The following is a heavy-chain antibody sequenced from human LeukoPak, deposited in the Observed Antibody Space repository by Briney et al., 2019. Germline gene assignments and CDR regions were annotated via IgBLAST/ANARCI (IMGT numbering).Heavy chain of an antibody. J-gene: IGHJ3*01. D-gene: IGHD3-22*01. V-gene: IGHV2-5*02. CDR1: GFSLNSDGAA. Sequence: SGRTLVKPTQTLTLTCTFSGFSLNSDGAAVTWIRQPPGKALEWLALVYWDDDKRYSPSLEGRLTITKDTSKNQVVLTMTNMDPVDTATYYCAHRPLRGRGSFDVWGPGTMVAVSA. CDR2: VYWDDDK. CDR3: AHRPLRGRGSFDV.